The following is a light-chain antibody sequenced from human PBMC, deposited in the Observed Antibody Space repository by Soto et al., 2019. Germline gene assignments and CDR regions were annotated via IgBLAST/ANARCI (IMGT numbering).Light chain of an antibody. CDR2: VAS. Sequence: DIQMTQSPSSVSASVGYRVTITCRASQGISSWLAWYQQKPGKAPKLLVYVASTLQSGVPSRFSGSGSGTDFSLSINSLQPEDFAPYYCQQLNSYRLTFGGGTKVEIK. J-gene: IGKJ4*01. CDR3: QQLNSYRLT. CDR1: QGISSW. V-gene: IGKV1-12*01.